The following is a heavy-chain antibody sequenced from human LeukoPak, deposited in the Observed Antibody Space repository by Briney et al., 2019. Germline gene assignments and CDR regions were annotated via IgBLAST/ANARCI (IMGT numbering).Heavy chain of an antibody. V-gene: IGHV3-66*02. CDR1: GFTVSSNY. Sequence: GGSLRLSCAASGFTVSSNYMSWVRQAPVKGLEWVSVIYSGGNTYYADSVKGRFTISRDDSKNTLYLQMNSLRAEDTAVYYCARDEGGWNFDYWGQGTLVTVSS. CDR3: ARDEGGWNFDY. CDR2: IYSGGNT. D-gene: IGHD6-19*01. J-gene: IGHJ4*02.